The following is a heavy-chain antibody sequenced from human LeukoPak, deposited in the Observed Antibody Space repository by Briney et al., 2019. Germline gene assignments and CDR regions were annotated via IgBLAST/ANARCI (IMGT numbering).Heavy chain of an antibody. CDR3: ARGGYSSSTNWFDP. CDR2: IYYSGST. D-gene: IGHD6-6*01. V-gene: IGHV4-59*01. Sequence: KPSETLSLTCTVSGGSISSYYWSWIRQPPGKGPEWIGYIYYSGSTNYNPSLKSRVTISVDTSKNQFSLKLSSVTAADTAVYYCARGGYSSSTNWFDPWGQGTLVTVSS. CDR1: GGSISSYY. J-gene: IGHJ5*02.